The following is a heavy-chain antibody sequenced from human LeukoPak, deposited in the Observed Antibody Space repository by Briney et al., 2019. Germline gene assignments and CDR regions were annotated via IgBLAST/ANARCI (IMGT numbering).Heavy chain of an antibody. CDR1: GFTVSRNY. J-gene: IGHJ4*02. V-gene: IGHV3-66*01. CDR2: IYSDGST. CDR3: ARAVGTAMAQD. D-gene: IGHD5-18*01. Sequence: PGGSLRLSCAGSGFTVSRNYMSWVRQAPGKGLEGVSVIYSDGSTYYADSVKGRFTISRDNSKNTLFLQMNSLRAEDTAVYYCARAVGTAMAQDWGQGTLVTVSS.